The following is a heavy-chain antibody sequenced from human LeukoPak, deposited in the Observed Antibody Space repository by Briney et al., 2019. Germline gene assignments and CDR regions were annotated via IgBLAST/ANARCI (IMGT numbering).Heavy chain of an antibody. V-gene: IGHV3-48*03. CDR3: ARRFDL. J-gene: IGHJ4*02. CDR2: MSSSGSSI. Sequence: PGESLRLSCVASGFTSSSFDMNWVRQAPGKGLEWASHMSSSGSSIYYADSVKGRFTISRDNAKNSLYLQMNSLRAEDTALYYCARRFDLWGPGIQVTVSA. CDR1: GFTSSSFD.